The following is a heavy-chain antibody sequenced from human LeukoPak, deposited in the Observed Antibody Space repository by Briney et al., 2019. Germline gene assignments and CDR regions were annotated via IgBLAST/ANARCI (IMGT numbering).Heavy chain of an antibody. CDR3: AREATITMVRGVTKDYYGMDV. V-gene: IGHV4-34*09. J-gene: IGHJ6*02. Sequence: SETLSLTCAVYGGSFSGYYWSWIRQPPGKGLEWIGEINHSGSTNYNPSLKSRVTISVDTSKNQFSLKLSSVTAADTAVYYCAREATITMVRGVTKDYYGMDVWGQGTTVTVSS. CDR2: INHSGST. CDR1: GGSFSGYY. D-gene: IGHD3-10*01.